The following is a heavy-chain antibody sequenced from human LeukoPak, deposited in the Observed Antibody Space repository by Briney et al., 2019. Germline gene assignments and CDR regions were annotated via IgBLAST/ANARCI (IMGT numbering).Heavy chain of an antibody. Sequence: SETLSLTCTVSGGSISSYYWSWIRQPPGKGLEWIGYIYYSGSTNYNPSLKSRVTISVDTSKNHFSLKLSSVTAADTPVYYCARGGRGYSYSPFYYYYYMDVWGKGTTVTVSS. CDR3: ARGGRGYSYSPFYYYYYMDV. J-gene: IGHJ6*03. CDR2: IYYSGST. D-gene: IGHD5-18*01. V-gene: IGHV4-59*01. CDR1: GGSISSYY.